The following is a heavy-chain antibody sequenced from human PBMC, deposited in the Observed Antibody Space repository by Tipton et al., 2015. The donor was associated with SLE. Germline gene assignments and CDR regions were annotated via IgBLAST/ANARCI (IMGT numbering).Heavy chain of an antibody. CDR3: AKDRSDYSSSGFGFPNY. Sequence: GSLRLSCAASGFTFSSYAMSWVRQAPGKGLEWVSAISGSGGSTYYADSVKGRFTISRDNSKNTLYLQMNSLRAEDTAVYYCAKDRSDYSSSGFGFPNYWGQGTLVTVSS. CDR1: GFTFSSYA. D-gene: IGHD6-6*01. CDR2: ISGSGGST. J-gene: IGHJ4*02. V-gene: IGHV3-23*01.